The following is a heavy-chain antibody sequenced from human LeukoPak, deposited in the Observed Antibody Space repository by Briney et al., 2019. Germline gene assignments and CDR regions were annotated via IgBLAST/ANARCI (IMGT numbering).Heavy chain of an antibody. V-gene: IGHV3-48*04. J-gene: IGHJ4*02. CDR3: ARVAYEYDSSGYYIYYFDY. CDR1: GFTFSSYS. CDR2: ISSSSSTI. Sequence: GGSLRLSCAASGFTFSSYSMNWVRQAPGKGLEWVSYISSSSSTIYYADSVKGRFTISRDNAKNSLYLQMNSLRAEDTAVYYCARVAYEYDSSGYYIYYFDYWGQGTQVTVSS. D-gene: IGHD3-22*01.